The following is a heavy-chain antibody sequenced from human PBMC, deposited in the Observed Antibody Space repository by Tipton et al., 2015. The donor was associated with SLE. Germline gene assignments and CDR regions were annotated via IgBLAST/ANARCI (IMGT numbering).Heavy chain of an antibody. V-gene: IGHV1-18*01. CDR3: ARVNLDYGDYARDAFDI. CDR2: ISAYNGNT. J-gene: IGHJ3*02. CDR1: GYTFTSYG. D-gene: IGHD4-17*01. Sequence: QVQLVQSGAEVKKPGALVKVSCKASGYTFTSYGISWVRQAPGQGLEWMGWISAYNGNTNYAQKLQGRVTMTTDTSTSTAYMELRSLRSDDTAVYYCARVNLDYGDYARDAFDIWGQGTMVTVSS.